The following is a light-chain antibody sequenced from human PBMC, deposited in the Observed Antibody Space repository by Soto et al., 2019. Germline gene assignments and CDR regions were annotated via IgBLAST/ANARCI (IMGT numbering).Light chain of an antibody. J-gene: IGLJ1*01. Sequence: SVLTQPPSASGTPGQWVTLSFSGSNSNIGSKIVSWYQQVPGTAPKLLIYSTSQRPSGVPDRFSGSKSGTSASLAISGLQSEDEADYYCAAWDDSLNGYVFGTGTKVTVL. CDR1: NSNIGSKI. CDR2: STS. V-gene: IGLV1-44*01. CDR3: AAWDDSLNGYV.